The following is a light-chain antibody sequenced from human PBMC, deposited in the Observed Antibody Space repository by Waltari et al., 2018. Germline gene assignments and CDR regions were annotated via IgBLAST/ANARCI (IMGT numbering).Light chain of an antibody. J-gene: IGLJ1*01. CDR2: RDD. CDR3: ATWDDSLSGGV. CDR1: SSNIGRNH. V-gene: IGLV1-47*01. Sequence: QSVVTQPPSASGTPGQRVTIFCSGSSSNIGRNHVYWYRQFPGAAPKLLIYRDDQRPSGVAARFSGSKSGTSASLAIGGLRSEDEADYYCATWDDSLSGGVFGTGTKVTVV.